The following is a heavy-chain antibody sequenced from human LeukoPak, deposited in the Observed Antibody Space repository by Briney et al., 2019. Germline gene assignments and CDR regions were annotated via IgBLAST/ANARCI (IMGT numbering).Heavy chain of an antibody. CDR2: IIPIFGKA. J-gene: IGHJ4*02. CDR1: GGAFSSYA. V-gene: IGHV1-69*13. Sequence: SSVTVSRKASGGAFSSYAISWLRQAPAQGLEWMGVIIPIFGKANYAQKFQGRVTTTADETTSTAYMELSSQRSEDTAVYCCAIEAGDSSGSYYFHYWGEGTLLTVSS. D-gene: IGHD6-19*01. CDR3: AIEAGDSSGSYYFHY.